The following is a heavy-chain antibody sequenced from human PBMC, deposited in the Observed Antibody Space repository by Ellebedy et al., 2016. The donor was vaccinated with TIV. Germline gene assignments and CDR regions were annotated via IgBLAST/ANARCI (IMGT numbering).Heavy chain of an antibody. J-gene: IGHJ4*02. CDR1: GGTFSSYA. CDR2: IIPIFGTA. V-gene: IGHV1-69*13. Sequence: ASVKVSCKASGGTFSSYAISWVRQAPGQGLEWMGGIIPIFGTANYAQKFQGRVTITADESTSTAYMELSSLRSEDTAVYYCARDQGLRLVWVYWGQGTLVTVSS. D-gene: IGHD5-12*01. CDR3: ARDQGLRLVWVY.